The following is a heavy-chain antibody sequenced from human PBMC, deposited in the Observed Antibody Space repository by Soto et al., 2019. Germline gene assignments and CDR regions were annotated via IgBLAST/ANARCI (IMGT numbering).Heavy chain of an antibody. Sequence: GGSLRLSCAASGFTFSSYSMNWVRQAPGKGLEWVSSISSSSYIYYADSVKGRFTISRDNAKNSLYLQMNSLRAEDTAVYYCAREKYDDYDSSGFDHWGQGTLVTVSS. CDR2: ISSSSYI. V-gene: IGHV3-21*01. D-gene: IGHD3-22*01. J-gene: IGHJ4*02. CDR3: AREKYDDYDSSGFDH. CDR1: GFTFSSYS.